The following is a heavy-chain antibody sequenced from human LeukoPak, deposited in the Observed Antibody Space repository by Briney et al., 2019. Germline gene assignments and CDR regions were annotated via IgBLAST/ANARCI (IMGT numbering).Heavy chain of an antibody. CDR2: ISSSGGAI. J-gene: IGHJ4*02. V-gene: IGHV3-11*01. D-gene: IGHD3-10*01. Sequence: GGSLRLSCAASGFTFSDYYMSWIRQAPGKGLEWVSYISSSGGAIYFADSVKGRFTIARDNVKKSLHLQMNSLRAEDTAVYYCARDGDSGSYYIDYWGQGTLVTVSS. CDR3: ARDGDSGSYYIDY. CDR1: GFTFSDYY.